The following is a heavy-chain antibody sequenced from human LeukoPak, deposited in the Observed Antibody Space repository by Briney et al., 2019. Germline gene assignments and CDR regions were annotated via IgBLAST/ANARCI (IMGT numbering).Heavy chain of an antibody. D-gene: IGHD2-15*01. CDR1: GYTFTSYG. Sequence: AASVKVSCKASGYTFTSYGISWVRQAPGQGLEWMGWISAYNGNTNYAQKLQGRVTMTTDTSTSTAYMELRSLRSDDTAVYYCARVPIVVVVAANNWFDPWGQGTLVTVSS. CDR3: ARVPIVVVVAANNWFDP. V-gene: IGHV1-18*01. CDR2: ISAYNGNT. J-gene: IGHJ5*02.